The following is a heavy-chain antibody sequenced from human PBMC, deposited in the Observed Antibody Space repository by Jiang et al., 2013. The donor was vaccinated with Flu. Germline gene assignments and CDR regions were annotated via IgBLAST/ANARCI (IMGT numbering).Heavy chain of an antibody. CDR3: ARGFRVFDY. D-gene: IGHD3-10*01. V-gene: IGHV4-59*01. CDR2: IYYSGST. J-gene: IGHJ4*02. Sequence: GLVKPSETLSLTCTVSGGSISSYYWSWIRQPPGKGLEWIGYIYYSGSTNYNPSLKSRVTISVDTSKNQFSLKLSSVTAADTAVYYCARGFRVFDYWGQGTLVTVSS. CDR1: GGSISSYY.